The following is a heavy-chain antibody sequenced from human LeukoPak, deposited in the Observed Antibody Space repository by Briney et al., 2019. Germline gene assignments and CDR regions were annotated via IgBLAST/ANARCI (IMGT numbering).Heavy chain of an antibody. CDR2: INPISGGT. J-gene: IGHJ4*02. V-gene: IGHV1-2*02. CDR1: GYTFTAYY. CDR3: ARSLVGATTDFDY. D-gene: IGHD1-26*01. Sequence: ASVKVSCKAPGYTFTAYYMHWVRQAPGQGLEWMGWINPISGGTNYAQKFQGRVTMTRDTSITTAYMELSRLRSDDTAVYYCARSLVGATTDFDYWGQGTLVTVSP.